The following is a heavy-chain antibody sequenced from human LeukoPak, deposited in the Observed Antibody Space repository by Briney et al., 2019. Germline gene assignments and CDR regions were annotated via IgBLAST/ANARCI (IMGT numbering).Heavy chain of an antibody. D-gene: IGHD1-26*01. V-gene: IGHV3-48*01. CDR1: GFTFSSYW. J-gene: IGHJ6*03. Sequence: GGSLRLSCAASGFTFSSYWMSWIRQAPGKGLEWVSYISSSSTIYYADSVKGRFTISRDNAKNSLYLQMNSPRAEDTAVYYCAKGRGWEASYYYYYMDVWGKGTTVTISS. CDR3: AKGRGWEASYYYYYMDV. CDR2: ISSSSTI.